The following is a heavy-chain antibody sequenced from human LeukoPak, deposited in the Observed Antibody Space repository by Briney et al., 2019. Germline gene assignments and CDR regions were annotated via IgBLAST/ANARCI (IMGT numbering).Heavy chain of an antibody. CDR3: AREKDPLRYGSGSYCDY. V-gene: IGHV1-46*03. D-gene: IGHD3-10*01. CDR1: GFPFTSYF. Sequence: ASVKVSCKASGFPFTSYFLHWVRQAPGQGLEWMGVINPSGGSTSYAQKFQGRVTMTRDTSTSTVYMELSSLRSEDTAVYYCAREKDPLRYGSGSYCDYWGQGTLVTVSS. CDR2: INPSGGST. J-gene: IGHJ4*02.